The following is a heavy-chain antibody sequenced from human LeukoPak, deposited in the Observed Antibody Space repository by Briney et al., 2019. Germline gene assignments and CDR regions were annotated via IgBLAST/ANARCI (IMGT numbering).Heavy chain of an antibody. CDR3: ARDYYYDSSGYYWYLYRQYYFDY. V-gene: IGHV3-21*01. CDR2: ISSSSSYI. CDR1: GFTFSSYS. J-gene: IGHJ4*02. Sequence: KTGGSLRLSCAASGFTFSSYSMNWVRQAPGKGLEWVSSISSSSSYIYYADSVKGRFTISRDNAKNSLYLQMNSLRAEDTAVYYCARDYYYDSSGYYWYLYRQYYFDYWGQGTLVTVSS. D-gene: IGHD3-22*01.